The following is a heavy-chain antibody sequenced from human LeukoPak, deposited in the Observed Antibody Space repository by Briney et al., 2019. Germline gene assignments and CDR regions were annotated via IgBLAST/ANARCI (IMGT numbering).Heavy chain of an antibody. CDR3: ARIVVVPAAMGEYYFDY. J-gene: IGHJ4*02. Sequence: GGSLRLSCAASGFTFSSYAMSWVRQAPGKGLEWVSAISGSAGSTYYAASVKGRFTISRDNSKNTVYLQMNSLRAEDTAVYYCARIVVVPAAMGEYYFDYWGQGTLVTVSS. V-gene: IGHV3-23*01. CDR1: GFTFSSYA. D-gene: IGHD2-2*01. CDR2: ISGSAGST.